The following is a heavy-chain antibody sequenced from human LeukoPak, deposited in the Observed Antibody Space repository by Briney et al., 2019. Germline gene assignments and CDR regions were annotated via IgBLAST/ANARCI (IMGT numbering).Heavy chain of an antibody. CDR3: ARDAYGSSGGDAFDI. CDR1: GYTFTGYY. V-gene: IGHV1-2*02. D-gene: IGHD6-13*01. CDR2: INPNSGGT. Sequence: ASVKVSCKASGYTFTGYYMHWVRQAPGQGLEWMGWINPNSGGTNYAQKFQGRVTMTRDTSISTAYMELSRLRSDDTAVYYCARDAYGSSGGDAFDIWGQGTMVTVSS. J-gene: IGHJ3*02.